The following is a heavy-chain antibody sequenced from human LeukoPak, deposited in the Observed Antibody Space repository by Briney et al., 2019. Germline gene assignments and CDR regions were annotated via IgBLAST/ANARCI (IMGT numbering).Heavy chain of an antibody. CDR3: ARVRMRGYSRTPPLGY. D-gene: IGHD6-13*01. CDR2: IIPILGIA. CDR1: GGTFSSYA. V-gene: IGHV1-69*04. J-gene: IGHJ4*02. Sequence: ASVKVSCKASGGTFSSYAISWVRQAPGQGLEWMGRIIPILGIANYAQKFQGRVTITADKSTSTAYMELSSLRSEDTAVYYCARVRMRGYSRTPPLGYWGQGTLVTVSS.